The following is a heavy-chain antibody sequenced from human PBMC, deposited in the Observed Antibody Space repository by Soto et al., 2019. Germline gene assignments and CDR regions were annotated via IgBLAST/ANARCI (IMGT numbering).Heavy chain of an antibody. V-gene: IGHV5-51*01. Sequence: PGESLKISCKGSGYTFSKYWIGWVRQTPGKGLEWMGMIYPGDSDARYSPSFEGQVTFSVDKPINTAYLQWNSLKASDTAMYYCARQGGEYNTMSDYWRQGTLVTVSS. D-gene: IGHD3-10*01. CDR3: ARQGGEYNTMSDY. J-gene: IGHJ4*02. CDR2: IYPGDSDA. CDR1: GYTFSKYW.